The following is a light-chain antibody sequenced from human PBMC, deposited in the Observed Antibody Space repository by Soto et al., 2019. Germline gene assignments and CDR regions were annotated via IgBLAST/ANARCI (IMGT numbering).Light chain of an antibody. Sequence: ETVMTQSPATLSVSPGERATLSCRASQSVNSNLAWYQQKLGQAPRVLIFGASTRATGIPARFSGSGSGTEFSLTINSLQSEDFAVYYCQEYNTWPSTFGQGTRLEIK. V-gene: IGKV3-15*01. CDR1: QSVNSN. J-gene: IGKJ5*01. CDR3: QEYNTWPST. CDR2: GAS.